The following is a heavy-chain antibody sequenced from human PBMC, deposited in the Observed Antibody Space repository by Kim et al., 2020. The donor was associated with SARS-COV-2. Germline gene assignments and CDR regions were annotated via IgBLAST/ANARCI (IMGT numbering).Heavy chain of an antibody. D-gene: IGHD3-10*01. CDR1: GFTFDDYA. V-gene: IGHV3-9*01. Sequence: GGSLRLSCAASGFTFDDYAMHWVRQAPGKGLEWVSGISWNSGSIGYADSVKGRFTISRDNAKNSLYLQMNSLRAEDTALYYCAKDNYYGSGSYYNAAAYNWFDPWGQGTLVTVSS. CDR3: AKDNYYGSGSYYNAAAYNWFDP. J-gene: IGHJ5*02. CDR2: ISWNSGSI.